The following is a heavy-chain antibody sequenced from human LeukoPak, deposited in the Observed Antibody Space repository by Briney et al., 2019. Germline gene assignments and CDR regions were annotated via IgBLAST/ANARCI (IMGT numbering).Heavy chain of an antibody. CDR3: ARVLEWLYDAFDI. D-gene: IGHD3-3*01. CDR1: GGSFSGYY. V-gene: IGHV4-34*01. Sequence: SETLSLTCAVYGGSFSGYYWSWIRQPPGKGLEWIGEINHSGSTNYNPSLKSRVTISVDTSKNQFSLKLSSVTAADTAVYYCARVLEWLYDAFDIWGQGTMVTVSS. CDR2: INHSGST. J-gene: IGHJ3*02.